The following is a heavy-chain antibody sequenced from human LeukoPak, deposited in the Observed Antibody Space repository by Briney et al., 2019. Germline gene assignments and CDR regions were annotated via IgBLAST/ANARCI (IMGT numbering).Heavy chain of an antibody. CDR1: GYTFTGYY. J-gene: IGHJ4*02. CDR3: ARDSPPMGDFWSGYYGY. V-gene: IGHV1-2*02. D-gene: IGHD3-3*01. Sequence: GASVKVSCKASGYTFTGYYMHRVRQAPGQGLEWMGWINPNSGGTNYAQKFQGRVTMTRDTSISTAYMELSRLRSDDTAVYYCARDSPPMGDFWSGYYGYWGQGTLVTVSS. CDR2: INPNSGGT.